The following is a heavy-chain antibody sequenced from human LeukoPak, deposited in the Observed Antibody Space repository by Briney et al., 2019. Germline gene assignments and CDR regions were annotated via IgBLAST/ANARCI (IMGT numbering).Heavy chain of an antibody. V-gene: IGHV4-59*01. D-gene: IGHD3-10*01. Sequence: SETLSLTCTVSGGSIKNYYWTWIRQPPGKGLEWIGYIYYSGSTSSNPSLKSRVTISVDTSKNQFSLRLKYVTAADTAVYYCARDVPRGTGYMDVWGKGTTVTFSS. CDR2: IYYSGST. CDR1: GGSIKNYY. CDR3: ARDVPRGTGYMDV. J-gene: IGHJ6*03.